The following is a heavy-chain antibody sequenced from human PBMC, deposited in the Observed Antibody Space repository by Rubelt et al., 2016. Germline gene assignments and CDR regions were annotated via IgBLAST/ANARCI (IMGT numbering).Heavy chain of an antibody. CDR3: ARAGREHDYSNNGGPPYFDY. D-gene: IGHD4-11*01. V-gene: IGHV4-34*09. Sequence: GKGLEWIGEINHSGSTYYNPSLKSRVTISVDTSKNQFSLKLSSVTAADTAVYYCARAGREHDYSNNGGPPYFDYWGQGTLVTVSS. CDR2: INHSGST. J-gene: IGHJ4*02.